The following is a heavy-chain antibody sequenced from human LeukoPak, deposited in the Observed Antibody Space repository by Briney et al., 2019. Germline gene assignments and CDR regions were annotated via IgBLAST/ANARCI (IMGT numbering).Heavy chain of an antibody. CDR1: GFTFSSYG. CDR3: AKIDIVVVPAAIGFDY. V-gene: IGHV3-30*02. D-gene: IGHD2-2*02. CDR2: IQYDGTDK. Sequence: GGSLRLSCAASGFTFSSYGMHWVRQAPGKGLEWVTFIQYDGTDKFYADSVKGRFTISRDNSKNTLYLQMNSLRAEDTTVYYCAKIDIVVVPAAIGFDYWGQGTLVTVSS. J-gene: IGHJ4*02.